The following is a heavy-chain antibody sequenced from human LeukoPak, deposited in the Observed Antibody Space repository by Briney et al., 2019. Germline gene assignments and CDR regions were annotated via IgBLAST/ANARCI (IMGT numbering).Heavy chain of an antibody. CDR2: MNPNSGKT. Sequence: ASVKVSCKAAGYTFTNSDINWVRQATGQGLEWMGWMNPNSGKTGYAQKFQGRVTMTRNTSISTAYMELSSLRSEDTAVYYCASGYYTDELDLWGQGSLVTVSS. V-gene: IGHV1-8*01. D-gene: IGHD3-3*01. CDR3: ASGYYTDELDL. CDR1: GYTFTNSD. J-gene: IGHJ5*02.